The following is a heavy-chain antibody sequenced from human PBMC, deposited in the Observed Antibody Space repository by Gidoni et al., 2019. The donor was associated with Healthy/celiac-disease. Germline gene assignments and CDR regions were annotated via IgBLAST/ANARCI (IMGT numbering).Heavy chain of an antibody. CDR3: AAEQKDYYDSSGCLGN. CDR2: ISWNSGSI. V-gene: IGHV3-9*01. J-gene: IGHJ4*02. CDR1: GFTFDDSA. Sequence: EVQLVASGGGLVQPGRSLRLSCAASGFTFDDSAMHWVRQAPGKGLEWVSGISWNSGSIGYADSVKGRFTISRDNAKNSLYLQMNSLRAEDTALYYCAAEQKDYYDSSGCLGNWGQGTLVTVSS. D-gene: IGHD3-22*01.